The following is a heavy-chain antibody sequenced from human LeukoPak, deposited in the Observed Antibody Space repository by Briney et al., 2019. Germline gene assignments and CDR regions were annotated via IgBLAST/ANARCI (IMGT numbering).Heavy chain of an antibody. CDR1: GFTFSSYW. CDR3: SRPQTRITIFGVVIIDAFDI. D-gene: IGHD3-3*01. CDR2: INSDGSST. J-gene: IGHJ3*02. Sequence: GGSLRLSCAASGFTFSSYWMHWVRQAPGNGLVWVSRINSDGSSTSYADSVKGRFTISRDNAKNTLYLQMNSLRAEDTAVYYRSRPQTRITIFGVVIIDAFDIWGQGTMVTVSS. V-gene: IGHV3-74*01.